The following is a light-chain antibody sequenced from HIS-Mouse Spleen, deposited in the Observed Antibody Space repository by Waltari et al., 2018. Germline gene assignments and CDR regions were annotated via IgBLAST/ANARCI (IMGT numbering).Light chain of an antibody. J-gene: IGLJ3*02. Sequence: QSALTQPASVSGSPGQTITISCTGTSSDVGSYNLVSWYQQHPGKAPKLMIYEGSKRHSAVSNLFSGSKSRNTASLTISGLQAEDEADYYFCSYAGSSTWVFGGGTKLTVL. CDR1: SSDVGSYNL. CDR2: EGS. CDR3: CSYAGSSTWV. V-gene: IGLV2-23*01.